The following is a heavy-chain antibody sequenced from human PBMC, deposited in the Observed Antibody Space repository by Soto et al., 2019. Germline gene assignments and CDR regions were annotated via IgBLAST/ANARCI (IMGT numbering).Heavy chain of an antibody. V-gene: IGHV4-4*07. J-gene: IGHJ6*02. CDR2: IYTSGST. Sequence: LSLTCTVSGGSISSYYWSWIRQPAGKGLEWIGRIYTSGSTNYNPSLKSRVTMSVDTSKNQFSLKLSSVTAADTAVYYCARAEKQSITICGGLTDVGSYYYYGMDVWGQGTAVTVSS. CDR1: GGSISSYY. CDR3: ARAEKQSITICGGLTDVGSYYYYGMDV. D-gene: IGHD3-3*01.